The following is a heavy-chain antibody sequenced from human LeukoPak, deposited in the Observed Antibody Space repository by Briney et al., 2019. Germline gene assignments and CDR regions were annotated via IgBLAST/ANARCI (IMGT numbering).Heavy chain of an antibody. CDR1: GXSISSYY. CDR3: ARPYRSGWSGSFDY. D-gene: IGHD6-19*01. V-gene: IGHV4-59*01. CDR2: IHYSGST. Sequence: SETLSLTCTVSGXSISSYYWSWIRQPPGKGLEWIANIHYSGSTKYYPSLKSRVTILVDTSRNKLSLRMSSVTAADTAVYYCARPYRSGWSGSFDYWGQGTLVTVSS. J-gene: IGHJ4*02.